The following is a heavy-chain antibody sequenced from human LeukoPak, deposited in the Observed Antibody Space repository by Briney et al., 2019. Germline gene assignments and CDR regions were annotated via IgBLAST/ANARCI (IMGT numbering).Heavy chain of an antibody. V-gene: IGHV1-18*01. CDR3: AVHDFYSGGYHFDY. Sequence: GASAKVSCTASGYTFTSYGISWLRQAPGQGLEWLGWISGYNGNTNYAQKFQGRVTMTTDTPTSTAYMDLRSLKSDDTAVYYCAVHDFYSGGYHFDYWGQGTLVTVSS. CDR1: GYTFTSYG. CDR2: ISGYNGNT. J-gene: IGHJ4*02. D-gene: IGHD3-3*01.